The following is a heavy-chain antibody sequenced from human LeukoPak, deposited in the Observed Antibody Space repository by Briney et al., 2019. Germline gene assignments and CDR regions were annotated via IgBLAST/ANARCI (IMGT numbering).Heavy chain of an antibody. CDR2: NYASGRT. V-gene: IGHV4-59*01. D-gene: IGHD3-10*01. J-gene: IGHJ4*02. Sequence: SETLSLTCTVSGGSISSYYWSWIRQPPGKGLEWIGYNYASGRTNYNPSLKSRVSISIDTSKTHFSLKLTSVTAADTAVYYCARDSGDFSYFDSWGQGTLVAVSS. CDR3: ARDSGDFSYFDS. CDR1: GGSISSYY.